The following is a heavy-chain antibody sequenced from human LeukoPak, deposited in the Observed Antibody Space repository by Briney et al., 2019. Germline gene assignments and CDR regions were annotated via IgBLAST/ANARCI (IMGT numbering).Heavy chain of an antibody. CDR1: GFTFSSYS. D-gene: IGHD2-15*01. CDR2: ISSSSSYI. V-gene: IGHV3-21*01. CDR3: VSDRGSDAFDI. Sequence: GGSLRLSCAASGFTFSSYSMNWVRQAPGRGLEWVSSISSSSSYIYYADSVKGRFTISRDNAKNSLYLQMNSLRAEDTAVYYCVSDRGSDAFDIWGQGTMVTVSS. J-gene: IGHJ3*02.